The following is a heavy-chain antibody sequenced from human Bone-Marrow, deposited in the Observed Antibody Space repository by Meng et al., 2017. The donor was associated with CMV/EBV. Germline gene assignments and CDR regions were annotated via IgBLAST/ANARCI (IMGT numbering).Heavy chain of an antibody. CDR2: IYYSGST. V-gene: IGHV4-59*01. CDR3: ARARSLVPAAIPRHYYYGMDV. D-gene: IGHD2-2*02. CDR1: GGSISSYY. J-gene: IGHJ6*02. Sequence: SETLSLTCTVSGGSISSYYWSWIRQPPGKGLEWIGYIYYSGSTNYNPSLKSRVTISVDTSKNQFSLKLSSVTAADTAVYYCARARSLVPAAIPRHYYYGMDVWGQGTTFTVSS.